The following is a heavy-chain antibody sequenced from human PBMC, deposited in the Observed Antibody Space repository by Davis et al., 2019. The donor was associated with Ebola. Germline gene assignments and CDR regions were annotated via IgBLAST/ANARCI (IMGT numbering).Heavy chain of an antibody. Sequence: ASVKVSCKASGYTFTSYGISWVRQAPGQGLEWMGWISAYNGNTNYAQKLQGRVTITADESTSTAYMELSSLRSEDTAVYYCARETNSVTTDHDAFDIWGQGTMVTVSS. J-gene: IGHJ3*02. D-gene: IGHD4-17*01. CDR2: ISAYNGNT. CDR3: ARETNSVTTDHDAFDI. V-gene: IGHV1-18*01. CDR1: GYTFTSYG.